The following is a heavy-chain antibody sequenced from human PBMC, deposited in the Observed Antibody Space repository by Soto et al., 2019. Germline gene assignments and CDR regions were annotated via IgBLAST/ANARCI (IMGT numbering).Heavy chain of an antibody. Sequence: SETLSLTCSVSGGSISSYYWSWIRQPPGKGLEWIGYIFYSGSTNQSPSLKSRVTISVDTSKNQFSLKLSSVTAADTAVYYCARSLSYSSSPFDYWGQGTLVTVSS. CDR1: GGSISSYY. D-gene: IGHD6-6*01. J-gene: IGHJ4*02. CDR2: IFYSGST. V-gene: IGHV4-59*12. CDR3: ARSLSYSSSPFDY.